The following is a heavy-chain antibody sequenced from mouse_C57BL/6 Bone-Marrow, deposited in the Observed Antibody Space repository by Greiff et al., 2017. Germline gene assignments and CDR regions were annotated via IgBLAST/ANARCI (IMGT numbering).Heavy chain of an antibody. J-gene: IGHJ4*01. CDR1: GYSITSDY. V-gene: IGHV3-8*01. D-gene: IGHD1-1*01. Sequence: EVTLLESGPGLAKPSQSLSLTCSVTGYSITSDYWNWIRKFPGNKLEYMGYISYSSRTYYNPSLKRSISITRATSRNPYYLLLNSVTTEDTATYCCASDSYCDAIDYGGQGTSVTVSA. CDR2: ISYSSRT. CDR3: ASDSYCDAIDY.